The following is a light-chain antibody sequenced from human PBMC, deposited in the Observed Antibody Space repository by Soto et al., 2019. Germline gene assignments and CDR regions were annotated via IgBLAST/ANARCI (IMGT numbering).Light chain of an antibody. CDR3: QQYISESWT. CDR1: QTISTW. CDR2: DVS. J-gene: IGKJ1*01. V-gene: IGKV1-5*01. Sequence: DIQVTQSPPTLSASVGYRVTITCRASQTISTWMAWYQQKPGKAPNLLIYDVSSLESGVPSRFSGSGSGTEFTLSISSLQPDDFATYYCQQYISESWTFGQGTKVDIK.